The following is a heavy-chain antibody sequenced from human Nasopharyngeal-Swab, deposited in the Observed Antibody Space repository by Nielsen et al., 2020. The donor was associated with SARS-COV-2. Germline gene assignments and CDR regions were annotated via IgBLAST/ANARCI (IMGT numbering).Heavy chain of an antibody. D-gene: IGHD2-2*01. CDR2: INHSGSI. Sequence: WIRQPPGKGLEWIGEINHSGSINYNPSLKSRVTISVDTSKNQFSLKLSSVTAADTAVYYCAGYCSSTSCYGSYYFDYWGQGTLVTVSS. CDR3: AGYCSSTSCYGSYYFDY. V-gene: IGHV4-34*01. J-gene: IGHJ4*02.